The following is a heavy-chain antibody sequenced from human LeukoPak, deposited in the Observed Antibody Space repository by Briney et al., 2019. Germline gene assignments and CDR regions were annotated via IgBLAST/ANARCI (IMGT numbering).Heavy chain of an antibody. CDR3: AREDGDYENFDY. CDR1: GGSISSYY. J-gene: IGHJ4*02. CDR2: IYYSGST. D-gene: IGHD4-17*01. Sequence: SETLPLTCTVSGGSISSYYWSRIRQPPGKGLEWIGYIYYSGSTNYNPSLKSRVTISVDTSKNQFSLKLSSVTAADTAVYYCAREDGDYENFDYWGQGTLVTVSS. V-gene: IGHV4-59*01.